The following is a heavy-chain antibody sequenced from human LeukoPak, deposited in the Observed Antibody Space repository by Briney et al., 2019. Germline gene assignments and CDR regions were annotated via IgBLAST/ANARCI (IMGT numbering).Heavy chain of an antibody. Sequence: KSSETLSLTRAVYGGSFSGYYWSWIRQPPGKGLEWIGEINHSGSTNYNPSLKSRVTISVDTSKNQFSLKLSSVTAADTAVYYCARVSGDYVFDYWGQGTLVTVSS. D-gene: IGHD4-17*01. CDR3: ARVSGDYVFDY. CDR1: GGSFSGYY. J-gene: IGHJ4*02. CDR2: INHSGST. V-gene: IGHV4-34*01.